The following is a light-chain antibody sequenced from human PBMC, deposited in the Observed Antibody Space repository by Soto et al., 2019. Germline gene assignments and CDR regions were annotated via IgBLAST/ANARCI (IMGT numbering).Light chain of an antibody. CDR2: DVS. CDR3: SSYTSSSTLVV. Sequence: QSALTQPASVSGSPGQSITICCTGTSSDVGGYNYVSWYQQHPGKAPKVMIYDVSNRPSGVSNRFSGSKSGNTASLTISGLQAEDEADYYCSSYTSSSTLVVFGGGTKLTVL. CDR1: SSDVGGYNY. V-gene: IGLV2-14*01. J-gene: IGLJ2*01.